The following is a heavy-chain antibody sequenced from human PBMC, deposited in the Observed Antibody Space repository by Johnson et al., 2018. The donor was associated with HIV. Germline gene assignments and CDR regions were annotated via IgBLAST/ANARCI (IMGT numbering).Heavy chain of an antibody. CDR3: ARSLPYSSSVGFDI. CDR2: IKQDGSEK. D-gene: IGHD6-6*01. V-gene: IGHV3-7*01. Sequence: VQLVESGGGEVRPGGSLRLACVASGFIFDDYGLTLVRQAPGKGLEWVANIKQDGSEKYYVDSVKGRFTISRDNAKNSLYLQMNSLRAEDTAVYYCARSLPYSSSVGFDIWGQGTMVTVSS. CDR1: GFIFDDYG. J-gene: IGHJ3*02.